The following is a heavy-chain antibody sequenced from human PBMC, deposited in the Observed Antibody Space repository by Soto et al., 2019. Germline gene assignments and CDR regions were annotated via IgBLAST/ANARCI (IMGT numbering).Heavy chain of an antibody. CDR1: GYTFTSYG. V-gene: IGHV1-18*01. CDR2: ISAYNGNT. Sequence: GASVKVSCKASGYTFTSYGISWVRQAPGQGLEWMGWISAYNGNTNYAQKLQGRVTMTTDTSTSTAYMELRSLRSDDTAVYYCARDNRDNWNPWPFDYWGQGTLVTVSS. CDR3: ARDNRDNWNPWPFDY. J-gene: IGHJ4*02. D-gene: IGHD1-20*01.